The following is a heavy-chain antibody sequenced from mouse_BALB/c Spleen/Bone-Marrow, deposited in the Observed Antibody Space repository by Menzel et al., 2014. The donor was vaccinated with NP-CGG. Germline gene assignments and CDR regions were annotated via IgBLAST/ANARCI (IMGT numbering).Heavy chain of an antibody. CDR2: IYPGSGST. CDR1: GYAFTSYW. J-gene: IGHJ2*01. V-gene: IGHV1S22*01. D-gene: IGHD1-2*01. CDR3: TPRLRY. Sequence: LQQPGSELVRPGASVKLSCKASGYAFTSYWMHWVQQRPGQGLEWIGNIYPGSGSTNYDEKFKSKATLTVDTSSSTAYMQLSSLTSEDSAVYYCTPRLRYWGQGTTLTVSS.